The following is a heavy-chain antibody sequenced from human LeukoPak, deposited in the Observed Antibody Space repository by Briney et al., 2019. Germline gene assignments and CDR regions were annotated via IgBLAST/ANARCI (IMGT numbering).Heavy chain of an antibody. CDR2: IIPIFGTA. Sequence: GSSVKVSCKASGGTFSSYAISWVRQAPGQGLEWMGGIIPIFGTANYAQKFQDRVTITADESTSTAYMELSSLRSEDTAVYYCARAYYDILTGPQDYYYYGMDVWGKGTTVTVSS. CDR1: GGTFSSYA. J-gene: IGHJ6*04. D-gene: IGHD3-9*01. V-gene: IGHV1-69*01. CDR3: ARAYYDILTGPQDYYYYGMDV.